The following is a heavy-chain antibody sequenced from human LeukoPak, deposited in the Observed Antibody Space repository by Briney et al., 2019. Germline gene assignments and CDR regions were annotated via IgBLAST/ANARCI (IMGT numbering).Heavy chain of an antibody. Sequence: SETLSLTCTVPGGSVISGHYCWGWVRQPPGKGLEWIASVHFNGQTYSNPSLSGRVTMSIDTSKNQFSLKLTSLTAADTAVYYCAKLPTGFPNWFDPWGQGILVTVSS. CDR2: VHFNGQT. D-gene: IGHD3-10*01. CDR1: GGSVISGHYC. CDR3: AKLPTGFPNWFDP. V-gene: IGHV4-39*01. J-gene: IGHJ5*02.